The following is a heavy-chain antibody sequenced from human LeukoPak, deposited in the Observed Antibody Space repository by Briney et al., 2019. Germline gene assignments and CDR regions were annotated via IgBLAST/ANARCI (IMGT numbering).Heavy chain of an antibody. CDR1: GFTFSSYA. D-gene: IGHD1-1*01. CDR3: ARGLRYNWNDDVY. Sequence: PGGSLRLSCAASGFTFSSYAMHWVRQAPGKGLEWVAVISYDGSNKYYADSVKGRFTISRDNSKNTLYLQMNSLRAEDTAVYYCARGLRYNWNDDVYWGQGTLVTVSS. J-gene: IGHJ4*02. V-gene: IGHV3-30-3*01. CDR2: ISYDGSNK.